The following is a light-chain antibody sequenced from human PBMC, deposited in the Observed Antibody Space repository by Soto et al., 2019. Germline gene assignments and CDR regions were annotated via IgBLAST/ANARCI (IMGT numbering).Light chain of an antibody. CDR3: QQSYSTPLT. V-gene: IGKV1-39*01. CDR1: QSISSY. J-gene: IGKJ4*01. CDR2: AAA. Sequence: DIPMTQSPSSLSASVGDRVTITCRASQSISSYLNWYQQKPGKAPKLLIYAAASLQSGVPSRFSGRGSVTDCTLTISSLQPEDFATYYCQQSYSTPLTFGGGTKVEIK.